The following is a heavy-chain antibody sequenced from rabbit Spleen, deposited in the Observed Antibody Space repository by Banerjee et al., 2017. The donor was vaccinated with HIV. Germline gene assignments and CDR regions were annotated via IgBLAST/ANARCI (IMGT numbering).Heavy chain of an antibody. CDR1: AFASSSSYY. CDR3: ARDTGTSGGYSFDL. J-gene: IGHJ4*01. V-gene: IGHV1S40*01. CDR2: IFGIGSGQS. Sequence: QALEEAGGDLLKPAAGLTLPCTASAFASSSSYYMCWGRHAAGERLEWIACIFGIGSGQSYYASWAKGRFTMSRTSSTTVTLQMTSLTAADTATYFCARDTGTSGGYSFDLWGPGTLVTVS. D-gene: IGHD7-1*01.